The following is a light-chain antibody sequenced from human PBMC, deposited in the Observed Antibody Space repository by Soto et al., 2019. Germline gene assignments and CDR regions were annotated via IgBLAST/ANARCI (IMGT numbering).Light chain of an antibody. V-gene: IGLV1-51*01. CDR1: SSNIGSDY. CDR3: GTWDRSLNGGV. J-gene: IGLJ3*02. CDR2: DND. Sequence: QSVLTQPPSVSAAPGQKVTISCSGSSSNIGSDYVSWYQQVPGTAPKLLIYDNDKRPSGIPDRFSGSKSGTSATLGITGLQTGDEVDYYCGTWDRSLNGGVVGRGTKPTVL.